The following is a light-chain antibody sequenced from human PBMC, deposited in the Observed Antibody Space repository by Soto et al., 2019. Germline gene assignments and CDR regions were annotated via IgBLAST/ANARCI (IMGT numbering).Light chain of an antibody. CDR3: QQYTNWPYT. CDR2: GAS. Sequence: EIVMTQSPATLSVSPGERASLSCRASQSVGSNLAWYQQTAGQAPRLLIYGASTRATGMPARFSGSGSGTNFTLSISSLQSEDFAVYSCQQYTNWPYTFGQGTKLEIK. V-gene: IGKV3-15*01. J-gene: IGKJ2*01. CDR1: QSVGSN.